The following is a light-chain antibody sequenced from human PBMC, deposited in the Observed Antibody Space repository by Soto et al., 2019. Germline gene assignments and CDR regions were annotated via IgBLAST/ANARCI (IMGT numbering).Light chain of an antibody. V-gene: IGKV3-20*01. CDR2: GAS. Sequence: ETVLTQSPGTLSLSPGERATLSCRASQSVGRNYLAWFQQKSGQAPRLLIYGASSRATGIPDRFSGSGSGTDFTLTISRLEPEDFAVYYCQQYGTLPITFGQGTRLEIK. CDR3: QQYGTLPIT. CDR1: QSVGRNY. J-gene: IGKJ5*01.